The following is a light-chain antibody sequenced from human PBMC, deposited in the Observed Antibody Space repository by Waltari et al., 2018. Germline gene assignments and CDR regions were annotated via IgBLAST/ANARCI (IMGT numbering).Light chain of an antibody. CDR2: ECT. CDR3: CSYGGPSSWV. CDR1: SSDIGNYDL. Sequence: QSALTQPASMSGSPGQSITVSCTGTSSDIGNYDLVSWYQHFPGKAPKLIIYECTERPSGISSRFSGSKSGNTAFLTISGLQAEDEADYHCCSYGGPSSWVFGGGTKLTVL. V-gene: IGLV2-23*01. J-gene: IGLJ3*02.